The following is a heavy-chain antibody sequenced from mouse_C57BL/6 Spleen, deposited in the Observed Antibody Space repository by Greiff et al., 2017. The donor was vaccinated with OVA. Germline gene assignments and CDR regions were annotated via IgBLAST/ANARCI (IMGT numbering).Heavy chain of an antibody. V-gene: IGHV1-50*01. D-gene: IGHD2-4*01. Sequence: VQLQQPGAELVKPGASVKLSCKASGYTFTSYWMQWVKQRPGQGLEWIGEIDPSDSYPNYNQKFKGKATLTVDTSSSTAYMQLSSLTSEDSAVYYCARSVHDYGFFAYWGQGTLVTVSS. J-gene: IGHJ3*01. CDR2: IDPSDSYP. CDR3: ARSVHDYGFFAY. CDR1: GYTFTSYW.